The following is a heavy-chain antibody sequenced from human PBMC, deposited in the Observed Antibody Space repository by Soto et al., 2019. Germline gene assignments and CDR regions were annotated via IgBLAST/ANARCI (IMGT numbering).Heavy chain of an antibody. CDR1: GFTVSSNY. D-gene: IGHD3-10*01. J-gene: IGHJ6*03. CDR3: ARDNADYYGSGSIAMDV. V-gene: IGHV3-53*04. CDR2: IYSGGST. Sequence: ESGGGLVQPGGSLRLSCAASGFTVSSNYMSWVRQAPGKGLEWVSVIYSGGSTYYADSVKGRFTISRHNSKNTLYLQMNSLRAEDTAVYYCARDNADYYGSGSIAMDVWGKGTTVTVSS.